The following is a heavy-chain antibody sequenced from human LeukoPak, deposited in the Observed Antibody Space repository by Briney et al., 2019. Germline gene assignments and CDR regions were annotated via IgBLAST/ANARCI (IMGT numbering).Heavy chain of an antibody. V-gene: IGHV4-59*01. D-gene: IGHD1-26*01. CDR1: GASITTYY. CDR3: ARDILDVGATHYFDY. CDR2: IHSIGSA. J-gene: IGHJ4*02. Sequence: SETLSLTCTVSGASITTYYWSWIRQPPGKGLEYIGQIHSIGSANYSPSLKSRVAMSLDASKNQFSLTVSSVTAADTAIYYCARDILDVGATHYFDYWGQGSLLTVSS.